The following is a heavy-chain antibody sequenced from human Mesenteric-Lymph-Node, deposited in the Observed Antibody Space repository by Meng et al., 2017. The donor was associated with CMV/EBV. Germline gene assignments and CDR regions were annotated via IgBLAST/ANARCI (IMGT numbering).Heavy chain of an antibody. CDR2: IYWDDDK. V-gene: IGHV2-5*02. CDR1: GFSLSTYGVG. D-gene: IGHD3-10*01. J-gene: IGHJ1*01. Sequence: QITLKESSPTLVNPTQTLTLTCTFSGFSLSTYGVGIDWIRQPPGKSLEWLALIYWDDDKRYNPSLKSRLTFTKDTSKNQVFLTMTNMDPVDTATYYFAHSGGSGSYHQWGQRTLVTVSS. CDR3: AHSGGSGSYHQ.